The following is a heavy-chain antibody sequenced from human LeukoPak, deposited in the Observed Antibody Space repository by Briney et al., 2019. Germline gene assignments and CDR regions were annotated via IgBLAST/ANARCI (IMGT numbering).Heavy chain of an antibody. J-gene: IGHJ3*02. CDR3: ARATTGYSSGWWRAFDI. Sequence: GGSLRLSCAASGFTFSDYYMSWIRQAPGKGVEWGSYISSSGSTIYYADPVKGRFTNSRDNAKNSRYLQMNSLRAEDTAVYYCARATTGYSSGWWRAFDIWGQGTMVTVSS. CDR1: GFTFSDYY. D-gene: IGHD6-19*01. CDR2: ISSSGSTI. V-gene: IGHV3-11*01.